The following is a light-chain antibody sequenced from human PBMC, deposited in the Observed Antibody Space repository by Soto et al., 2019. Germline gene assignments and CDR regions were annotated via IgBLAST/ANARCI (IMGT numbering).Light chain of an antibody. CDR3: QLWDSSSDHVV. CDR2: YDS. V-gene: IGLV3-21*04. CDR1: NNGSKS. J-gene: IGLJ2*01. Sequence: SYELTQPPSVSVAPGKTAKITCGGNNNGSKSVHWYQQKPGQAPVLVIYYDSARPSGIPERFSGSNSGNTATLTISRVEAGDEADYYCQLWDSSSDHVVFGGGTKLTVL.